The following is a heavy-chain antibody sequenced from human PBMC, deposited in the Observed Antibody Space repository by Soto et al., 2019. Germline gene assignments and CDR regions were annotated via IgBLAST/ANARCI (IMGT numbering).Heavy chain of an antibody. Sequence: PGGSLRLSCAASGFTFASYAMNWVRQAPGKGLEWVSGLSGSGGNTYYADSVKGRFTISRDNSKNTLYLQMNGLRAEDTAIYYCAKDNGSNRPLLQDVWGQGTRVTVAS. V-gene: IGHV3-23*01. D-gene: IGHD1-26*01. CDR1: GFTFASYA. CDR3: AKDNGSNRPLLQDV. J-gene: IGHJ4*02. CDR2: LSGSGGNT.